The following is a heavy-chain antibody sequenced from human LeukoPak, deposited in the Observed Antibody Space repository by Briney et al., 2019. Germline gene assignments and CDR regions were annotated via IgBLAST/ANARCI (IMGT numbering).Heavy chain of an antibody. D-gene: IGHD2-2*02. Sequence: SETLSLTCTVSGGSISSCYWSWIRQPPGKGLEWIGYIYYSGSTNYNPSLKSRVTISVDTSKNQFSLKLSSVTAADTAVYYCARVQGYCSSTSCYKVAFDIWGQGTMVTVSS. CDR3: ARVQGYCSSTSCYKVAFDI. CDR1: GGSISSCY. J-gene: IGHJ3*02. V-gene: IGHV4-59*01. CDR2: IYYSGST.